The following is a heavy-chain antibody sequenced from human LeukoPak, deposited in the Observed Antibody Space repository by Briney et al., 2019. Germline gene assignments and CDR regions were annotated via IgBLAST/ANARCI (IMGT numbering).Heavy chain of an antibody. CDR2: FDPEDGET. Sequence: ASVKVSCKVSGYTLTELSMHWVRQAPGKGLEWMGGFDPEDGETIYAQKFQGRVTMTEDTSTDTAYVELSSLRSEDTAVYYCATDRSSGSYRNFDYWGQGTLVTVSS. CDR1: GYTLTELS. V-gene: IGHV1-24*01. D-gene: IGHD1-26*01. J-gene: IGHJ4*02. CDR3: ATDRSSGSYRNFDY.